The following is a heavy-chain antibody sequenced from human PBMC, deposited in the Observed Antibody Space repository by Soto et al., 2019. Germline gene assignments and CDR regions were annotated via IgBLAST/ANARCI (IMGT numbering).Heavy chain of an antibody. D-gene: IGHD2-15*01. CDR1: GCTFSSYA. V-gene: IGHV1-69*13. CDR2: IIPIFGTA. Sequence: SVKVSCKASGCTFSSYAIRWVRQAPGQGLEWMGGIIPIFGTANYAQKFQGRVTITADESTSTAYMELSSLRSEDTAVYYCARAEVVAATGYYYYGMDVWGQGPTVTVSS. CDR3: ARAEVVAATGYYYYGMDV. J-gene: IGHJ6*02.